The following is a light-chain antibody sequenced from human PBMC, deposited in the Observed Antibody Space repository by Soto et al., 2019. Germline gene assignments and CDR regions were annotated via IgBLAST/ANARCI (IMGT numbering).Light chain of an antibody. Sequence: DIQMTQSPSTLSASVGARVTITCRASQSVSSCLAWWHQKPGRAPKVLIFDASSLESGVPSRFSGSGSATEFTLTISSLQPDDFATYYCQQYSTYPWTFGQGTKVDIK. CDR2: DAS. J-gene: IGKJ1*01. V-gene: IGKV1-5*01. CDR3: QQYSTYPWT. CDR1: QSVSSC.